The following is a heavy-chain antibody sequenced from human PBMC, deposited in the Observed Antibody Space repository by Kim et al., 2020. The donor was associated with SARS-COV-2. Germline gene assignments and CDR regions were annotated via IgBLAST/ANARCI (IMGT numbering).Heavy chain of an antibody. Sequence: YYNPSLKSRVTISVDTSKNQFSLKLSSVTAADTAVYYCARVGYSYGNFDYWGQGTLVTVSS. CDR3: ARVGYSYGNFDY. V-gene: IGHV4-31*02. J-gene: IGHJ4*02. D-gene: IGHD5-18*01.